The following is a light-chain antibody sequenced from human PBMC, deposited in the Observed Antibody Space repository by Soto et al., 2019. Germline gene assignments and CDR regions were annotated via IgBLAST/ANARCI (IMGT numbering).Light chain of an antibody. V-gene: IGLV2-14*01. Sequence: QSALTQPASVSGSPGQSITISCTGTSSDVGGYNYVSWYQQHPGKAPKLMIYEVSNRPSGVSNRFSGSNSGNTASLTSSGLQAEDEGDYYCSSDTSSSTPYVVFGGGTKLTVL. CDR2: EVS. CDR1: SSDVGGYNY. CDR3: SSDTSSSTPYVV. J-gene: IGLJ2*01.